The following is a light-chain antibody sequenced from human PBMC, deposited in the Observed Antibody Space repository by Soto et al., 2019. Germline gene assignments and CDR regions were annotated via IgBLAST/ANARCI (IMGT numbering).Light chain of an antibody. Sequence: EIVMTQSPATLSVSPGGSATLSCRASQPVSSNFAWYRQKPRQAPTLLIYRASTRATGIPARFSRSESGTDFTLPCSRLQTEDFAVYYCRQYNNLPYTFGQGTKFDIK. V-gene: IGKV3-15*01. J-gene: IGKJ2*01. CDR2: RAS. CDR3: RQYNNLPYT. CDR1: QPVSSN.